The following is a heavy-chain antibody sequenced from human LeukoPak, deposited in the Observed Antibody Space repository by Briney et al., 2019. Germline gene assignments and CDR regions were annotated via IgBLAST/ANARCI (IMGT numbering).Heavy chain of an antibody. D-gene: IGHD2-2*01. V-gene: IGHV1-2*06. Sequence: ASVKVSCKASGYTFTGYYMHWVRQAPGQGLEWMGRINPNSGGTNYAQKFQGRVTMTRDTSISTAYMELSRLRSDDTAVYYCARDDCSSTSCDQGDAFDIWGQGTMVTVSS. CDR1: GYTFTGYY. CDR2: INPNSGGT. J-gene: IGHJ3*02. CDR3: ARDDCSSTSCDQGDAFDI.